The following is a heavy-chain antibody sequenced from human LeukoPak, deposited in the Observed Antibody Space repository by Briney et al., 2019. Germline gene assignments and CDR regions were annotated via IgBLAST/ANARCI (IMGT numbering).Heavy chain of an antibody. V-gene: IGHV3-30*18. CDR1: GLTFSTYA. CDR2: LSYDGNIE. CDR3: AKFYYDFWSGYYGPPDY. J-gene: IGHJ4*02. Sequence: GGSLRLSCAASGLTFSTYAMHWVRQAPGKGLEWVAVLSYDGNIEYYAPSVKGRFSISRDNFKNTLFLQMNSLRADDTAVYYCAKFYYDFWSGYYGPPDYWGQGTLVTVSS. D-gene: IGHD3-3*01.